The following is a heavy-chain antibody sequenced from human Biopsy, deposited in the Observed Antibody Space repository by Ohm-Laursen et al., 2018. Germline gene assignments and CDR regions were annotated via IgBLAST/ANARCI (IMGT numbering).Heavy chain of an antibody. CDR1: GFSVSSYD. V-gene: IGHV3-21*01. CDR2: ISETSSHI. J-gene: IGHJ6*02. Sequence: GSLRLSCTAAGFSVSSYDMNWVRQAPGKGLEWISYISETSSHIYDADSVKGRITVARDNAKNSLYLQLNSLRAEDTAVYYCARDSSRRAREGGMDVWGQGTTVTVSS. D-gene: IGHD6-6*01. CDR3: ARDSSRRAREGGMDV.